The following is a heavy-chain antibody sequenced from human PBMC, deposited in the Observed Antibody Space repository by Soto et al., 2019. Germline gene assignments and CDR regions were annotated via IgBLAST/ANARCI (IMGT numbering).Heavy chain of an antibody. CDR3: ARGYSGYDFYYGMDV. J-gene: IGHJ6*02. Sequence: QVPLQESGPRLVKPSQTLSLPCNVSGGSISSGGYYLSWIRQHPGKGLEWIGYIYYSGSNYYNPSLKSRVTISVDTSKNQFSLKLSSVTAADTAVYYCARGYSGYDFYYGMDVWGQGTTVTVSS. V-gene: IGHV4-31*03. CDR1: GGSISSGGYY. CDR2: IYYSGSN. D-gene: IGHD5-12*01.